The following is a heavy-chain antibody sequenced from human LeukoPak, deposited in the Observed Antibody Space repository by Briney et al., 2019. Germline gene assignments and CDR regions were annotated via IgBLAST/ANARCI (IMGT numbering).Heavy chain of an antibody. CDR2: ISYDGSNK. V-gene: IGHV3-30-3*01. CDR1: GFTFSSYA. CDR3: ARVYYYDSSGYYYGGDYFDY. Sequence: PGGSLRLSCAASGFTFSSYAMHWVRQAPGKGLEWVAVISYDGSNKYYADSVKGRFTISRDNSKNMLYLQMNSLRAEDTAVYYCARVYYYDSSGYYYGGDYFDYWGQGTLVTVSS. J-gene: IGHJ4*02. D-gene: IGHD3-22*01.